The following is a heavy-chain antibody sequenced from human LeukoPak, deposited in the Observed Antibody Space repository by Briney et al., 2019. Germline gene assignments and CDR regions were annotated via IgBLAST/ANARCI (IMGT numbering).Heavy chain of an antibody. V-gene: IGHV3-7*01. CDR3: AKEGAYPIITYDS. J-gene: IGHJ5*01. CDR2: IKGDGTEK. D-gene: IGHD3-10*01. Sequence: GGSLRLSCAASGFTFSRVWMNWVRQAPGQGLEWVANIKGDGTEKYYVDSMKGRFSIARDNAKNSLYLQMDSLRAEDTAVYYCAKEGAYPIITYDSWGQGALVTVSS. CDR1: GFTFSRVW.